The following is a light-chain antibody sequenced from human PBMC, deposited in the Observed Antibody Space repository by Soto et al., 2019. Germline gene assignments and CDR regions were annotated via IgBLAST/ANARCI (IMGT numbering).Light chain of an antibody. V-gene: IGLV1-40*01. J-gene: IGLJ1*01. CDR2: GHN. CDR1: SSNIGAGYD. Sequence: QLVLTQPPSVSGAPGQRVTISCTGGSSNIGAGYDVHWYQQLPGTAPKLLIYGHNYRPSGVPDRFSGSKSGTSASLAITDLQAEDEADYYCQSYDSGLSGYVFGTGTKLTVL. CDR3: QSYDSGLSGYV.